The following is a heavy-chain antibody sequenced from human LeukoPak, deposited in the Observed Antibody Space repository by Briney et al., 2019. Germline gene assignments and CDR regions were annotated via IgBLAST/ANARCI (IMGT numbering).Heavy chain of an antibody. V-gene: IGHV1-18*01. CDR2: ISAYNGNT. J-gene: IGHJ6*02. CDR1: GYTFTSYG. CDR3: WAWLLPLYGMDV. Sequence: ASVKVSCKASGYTFTSYGISWVRQAPEQGLEWMGWISAYNGNTNYAQKLQGRVTMTTDTSTSTAYMELRSLRSDDTAVYYCWAWLLPLYGMDVWGQGTTVTVSS. D-gene: IGHD3-22*01.